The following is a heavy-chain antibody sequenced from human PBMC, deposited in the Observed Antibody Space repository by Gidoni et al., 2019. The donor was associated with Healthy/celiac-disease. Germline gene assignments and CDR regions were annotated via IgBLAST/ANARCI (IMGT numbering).Heavy chain of an antibody. D-gene: IGHD5-12*01. CDR2: IYYSGST. V-gene: IGHV4-39*01. CDR1: GGSISSSSYY. J-gene: IGHJ5*02. Sequence: QLQLQESGPGLVKPSETLSLPCTVSGGSISSSSYYWGWIRQPPGKGLGWIVSIYYSGSTYYNPSLKSRVTISVDTSKNQFSLKLSSVTAADTAVYYCARLGLEATIRNWFDPWGQGTLVTVSS. CDR3: ARLGLEATIRNWFDP.